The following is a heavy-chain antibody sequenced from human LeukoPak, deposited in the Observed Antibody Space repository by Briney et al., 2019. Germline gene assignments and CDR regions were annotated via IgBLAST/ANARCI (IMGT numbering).Heavy chain of an antibody. J-gene: IGHJ6*03. Sequence: GGSLRLSCAASGFTFSSYWMSWVRQAPGKGLEWVANIKQDGSEKYYVDSVKGRFTISRDNAKNSLYLQMNSLRAEDTAVYYCARALRGHYYYYYMDVWGKGTTVTVSS. V-gene: IGHV3-7*01. CDR2: IKQDGSEK. D-gene: IGHD4-17*01. CDR1: GFTFSSYW. CDR3: ARALRGHYYYYYMDV.